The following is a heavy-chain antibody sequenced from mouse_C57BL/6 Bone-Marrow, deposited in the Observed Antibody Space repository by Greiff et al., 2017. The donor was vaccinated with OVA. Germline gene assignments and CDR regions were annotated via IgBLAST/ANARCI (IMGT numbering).Heavy chain of an antibody. CDR2: IYPGSGST. CDR3: ATKVNWDDY. V-gene: IGHV1-55*01. Sequence: VQLQQSGAELVKPGASVKMSCKASGYTFTSYWITWVKQRPGQGLEWIGDIYPGSGSTNYNEKFKSKATLTVDTSSSTAYMQLSSLTAEDSAVYYCATKVNWDDYWGQGTTLTVSS. D-gene: IGHD4-1*02. CDR1: GYTFTSYW. J-gene: IGHJ2*01.